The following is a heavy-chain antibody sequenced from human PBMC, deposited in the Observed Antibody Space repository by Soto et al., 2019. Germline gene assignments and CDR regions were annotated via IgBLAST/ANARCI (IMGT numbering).Heavy chain of an antibody. J-gene: IGHJ4*02. CDR1: GFTFSSFV. D-gene: IGHD6-13*01. Sequence: EVQLVESGGGLVQPGGSLRLSCAASGFTFSSFVMNWVRQAPGKGLEWVSQISGTSNTIHYADSVKGRFTISRDNAKNSLFLQMSSLRDEDTAVYYCAQRLENSGWYSSFDYWGRGTLVTVAS. CDR3: AQRLENSGWYSSFDY. CDR2: ISGTSNTI. V-gene: IGHV3-48*02.